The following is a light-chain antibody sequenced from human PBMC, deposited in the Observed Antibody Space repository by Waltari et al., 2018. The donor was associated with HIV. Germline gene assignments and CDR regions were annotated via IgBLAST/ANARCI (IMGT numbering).Light chain of an antibody. CDR3: QQYETVPFT. CDR1: RRVVSSSNNQNY. V-gene: IGKV4-1*01. CDR2: WAS. Sequence: DIVMTKSPESLTRSPGDRATINCKTSRRVVSSSNNQNYLAWYQHKVGQSPKLLIYWASTRAPGVPERFSGGGSGTDFTLTIRGLQADDEAVYYCQQYETVPFTFGPGTTV. J-gene: IGKJ3*01.